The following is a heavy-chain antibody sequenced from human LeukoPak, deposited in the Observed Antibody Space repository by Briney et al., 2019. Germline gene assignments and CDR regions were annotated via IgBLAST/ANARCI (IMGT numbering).Heavy chain of an antibody. Sequence: PSETLSLTCTVSGGSISTSSYYWGWIRQPPGKGLEWIGSMYYSGSTYYNPSLQSRVTMSVDTSRDQFSLKLSSVTAADTAVYYCVSQTWIQLWLVDYWGQGTLVTVSS. V-gene: IGHV4-39*01. CDR1: GGSISTSSYY. D-gene: IGHD5-18*01. CDR3: VSQTWIQLWLVDY. CDR2: MYYSGST. J-gene: IGHJ4*02.